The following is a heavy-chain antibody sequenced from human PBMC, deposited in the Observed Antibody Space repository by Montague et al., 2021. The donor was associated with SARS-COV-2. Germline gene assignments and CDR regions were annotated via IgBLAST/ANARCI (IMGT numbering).Heavy chain of an antibody. D-gene: IGHD5-12*01. CDR3: ARGTGYDYYFDC. J-gene: IGHJ4*02. V-gene: IGHV4-59*01. CDR1: GGSISDYY. CDR2: IYYNTGNT. Sequence: SETLSLTCSVSGGSISDYYWNWFRQPSGKELQWIGYIYYNTGNTNYNPSLQSRVTISLDTSKNQFSLNLRPVTAADTALYFCARGTGYDYYFDCWGLGTLVTVSS.